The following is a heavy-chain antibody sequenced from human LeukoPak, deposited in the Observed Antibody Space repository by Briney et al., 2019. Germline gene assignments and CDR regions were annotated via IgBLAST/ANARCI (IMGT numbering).Heavy chain of an antibody. Sequence: GGSLRLSCAASGFIFNNYRMNWVRQAPGKGLEWVSGISGSGGSTYYADSVKGRFTISRDNSKNTLYLQMNSLRVEDTAVYYCAKDRGRTWVQVANWGQGTLVTVSS. J-gene: IGHJ4*02. CDR1: GFIFNNYR. D-gene: IGHD2-15*01. CDR3: AKDRGRTWVQVAN. V-gene: IGHV3-23*01. CDR2: ISGSGGST.